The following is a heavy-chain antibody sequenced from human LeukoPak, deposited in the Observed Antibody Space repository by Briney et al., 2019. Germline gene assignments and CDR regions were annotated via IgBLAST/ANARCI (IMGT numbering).Heavy chain of an antibody. J-gene: IGHJ6*02. CDR3: GGGGVRGVIIRGGGGMDV. D-gene: IGHD3-10*01. V-gene: IGHV4-61*01. CDR2: IYYSGST. CDR1: GGSVSSGSYY. Sequence: SETLSLTCTVSGGSVSSGSYYWSWIRQPPGKGLEWIGYIYYSGSTNYNPSLKSRVTISVDTSKNQFSLKLSSVTAADTAGCYWGGGGVRGVIIRGGGGMDVWGQGTTVTVSS.